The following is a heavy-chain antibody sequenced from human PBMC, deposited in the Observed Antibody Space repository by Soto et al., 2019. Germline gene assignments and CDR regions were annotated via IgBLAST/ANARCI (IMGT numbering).Heavy chain of an antibody. CDR1: GGSFSCYY. Sequence: PSETLSITCAVYGGSFSCYYWSWIRQPPGKGLEWIGEINHSGSTNYNPSLKSRVTISVDTSKNQFSLKLSSVTAADTAVYYCARIPSLRYFEWFPDYWGQGTLVTVPQ. CDR2: INHSGST. CDR3: ARIPSLRYFEWFPDY. J-gene: IGHJ4*02. V-gene: IGHV4-34*01. D-gene: IGHD3-9*01.